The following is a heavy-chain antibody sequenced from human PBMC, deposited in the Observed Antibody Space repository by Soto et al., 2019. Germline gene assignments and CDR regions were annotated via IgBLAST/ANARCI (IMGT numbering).Heavy chain of an antibody. J-gene: IGHJ6*02. V-gene: IGHV4-4*07. CDR3: ARDSNYYDSSGYYTGYYYYYGMDV. D-gene: IGHD3-22*01. CDR1: GGSISSYY. Sequence: LSLTCTVSGGSISSYYWSWIRQPAGKGLEWIGRIYTSGSTNYNPSLKSRVTMSVDTSKNQFSLKLSSVTAADTAVYYCARDSNYYDSSGYYTGYYYYYGMDVWGQGTTVTVSS. CDR2: IYTSGST.